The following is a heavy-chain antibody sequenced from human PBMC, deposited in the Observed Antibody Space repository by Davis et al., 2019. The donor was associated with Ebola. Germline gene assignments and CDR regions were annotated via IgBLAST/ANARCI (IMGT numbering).Heavy chain of an antibody. D-gene: IGHD3-3*01. CDR3: ARARGFLGPYMDV. Sequence: PSETLSLTCAVYGGSFSGYYWSWIRQPPGKGLEWIGEINHSGSTNYNPSLKSRVTISVDTSKNQFSLKLSSVTAADTAVYYCARARGFLGPYMDVWGQGTTVTVSS. CDR1: GGSFSGYY. J-gene: IGHJ6*02. CDR2: INHSGST. V-gene: IGHV4-34*01.